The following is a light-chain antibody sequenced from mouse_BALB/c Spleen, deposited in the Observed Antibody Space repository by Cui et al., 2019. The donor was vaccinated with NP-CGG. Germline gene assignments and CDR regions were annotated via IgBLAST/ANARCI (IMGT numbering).Light chain of an antibody. CDR1: TGAVTTSNY. V-gene: IGLV1*01. J-gene: IGLJ1*01. Sequence: QAVVTQESALTTSPGETGTLTFRSRTGAVTTSNYANWVQEKPDHLFTGLIGGTNNRAPGVPARFSGFLIGDKAALTITGAQTEYEAIYFCALWYSNHWVFGGGTKLTVL. CDR2: GTN. CDR3: ALWYSNHWV.